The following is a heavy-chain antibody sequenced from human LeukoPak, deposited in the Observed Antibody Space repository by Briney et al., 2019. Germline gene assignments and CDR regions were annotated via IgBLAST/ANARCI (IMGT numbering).Heavy chain of an antibody. J-gene: IGHJ4*02. D-gene: IGHD7-27*01. CDR1: GYSFTDHF. Sequence: ASVKVSFKASGYSFTDHFLHWLRQAPGQGLEWMGWIHPNSGDTNYAQRVQGRVSLTRDTSISTAYMELSSLRSDDTAVYYCARDHNWGPDYWGQGTLVSVSS. CDR3: ARDHNWGPDY. CDR2: IHPNSGDT. V-gene: IGHV1-2*02.